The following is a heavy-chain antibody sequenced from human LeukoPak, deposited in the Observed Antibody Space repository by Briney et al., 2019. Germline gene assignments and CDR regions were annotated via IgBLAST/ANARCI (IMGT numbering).Heavy chain of an antibody. CDR1: GFTFSTYS. V-gene: IGHV3-21*01. D-gene: IGHD1-14*01. CDR2: ISSTSTYI. Sequence: GGSLRLSCAASGFTFSTYSMNWVRQAPGKGLEWVSSISSTSTYIYYADSVKGRFTISRDNAKNSLYLQMNNLRAEDTAVYYCSRWDRFHGVWGQGTLVTVSS. CDR3: SRWDRFHGV. J-gene: IGHJ4*02.